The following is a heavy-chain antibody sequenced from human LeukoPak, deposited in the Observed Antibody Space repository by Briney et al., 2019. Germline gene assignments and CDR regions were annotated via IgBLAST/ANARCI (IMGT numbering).Heavy chain of an antibody. Sequence: SGTLSLTCTVSGVSISNYYWSWIRQPPGKGPEWIGWLGYINFGGSTNYNPSLESRVTISVDTSKNQFSMKLTSVTAADTAVYYCVRNAAVATSRSWFDPWGQGTLVTVSP. CDR1: GVSISNYY. D-gene: IGHD6-19*01. CDR3: VRNAAVATSRSWFDP. CDR2: INFGGST. V-gene: IGHV4-59*08. J-gene: IGHJ5*02.